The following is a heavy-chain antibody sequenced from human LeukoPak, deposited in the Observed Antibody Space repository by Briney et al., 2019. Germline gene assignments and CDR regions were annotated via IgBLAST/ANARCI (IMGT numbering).Heavy chain of an antibody. J-gene: IGHJ4*02. CDR3: AKDFVRYNIQFDY. Sequence: GGSLRLSCAASGLSFGFYAMSWVRQAPGKGLEWVSSISGGGAGTYYADSVRGRFTISGDNSNNTLYLQMDSLRAEDTALYYCAKDFVRYNIQFDYWGQGALVTVSS. D-gene: IGHD1-14*01. CDR2: ISGGGAGT. CDR1: GLSFGFYA. V-gene: IGHV3-23*01.